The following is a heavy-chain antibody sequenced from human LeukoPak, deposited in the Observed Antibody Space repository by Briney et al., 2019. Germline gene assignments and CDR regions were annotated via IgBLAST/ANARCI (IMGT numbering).Heavy chain of an antibody. CDR1: GGSIISSSYY. CDR3: ARQGYDSSGYYATSFDY. J-gene: IGHJ4*02. D-gene: IGHD3-22*01. V-gene: IGHV4-39*01. Sequence: SETLSLTCTVSGGSIISSSYYWGWIRQPPGKGLEGLGSIYYSRSTYYNPSLKSRVTISVDTSKNQFSLKLSSVTAADTAVYYCARQGYDSSGYYATSFDYWGQGTLVTVSS. CDR2: IYYSRST.